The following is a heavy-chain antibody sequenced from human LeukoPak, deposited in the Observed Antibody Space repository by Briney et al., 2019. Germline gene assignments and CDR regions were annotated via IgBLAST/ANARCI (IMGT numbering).Heavy chain of an antibody. J-gene: IGHJ3*02. CDR1: GDSTSSSGQY. CDR2: IYNSGST. CDR3: ARNMTAVSRLDVFDI. V-gene: IGHV4-39*01. Sequence: SETLSLTCTVSGDSTSSSGQYWGWIRQSPVKGLEWIGSIYNSGSTYYNPSLKSRVIISVDTSKNQFSLELRSVTAADTAIYYCARNMTAVSRLDVFDIWGPGTMVTVS. D-gene: IGHD4-17*01.